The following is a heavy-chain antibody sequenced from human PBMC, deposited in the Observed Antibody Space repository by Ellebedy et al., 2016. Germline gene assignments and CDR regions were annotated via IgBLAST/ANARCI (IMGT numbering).Heavy chain of an antibody. J-gene: IGHJ4*02. D-gene: IGHD6-13*01. V-gene: IGHV3-7*03. CDR2: IKQDGSQK. CDR3: VKGASSGSWVTMEY. CDR1: GFSFSTLW. Sequence: GGSLRLSCTVSGFSFSTLWMNWVRQTPGKGLEWVANIKQDGSQKHYVDSVKGRFTISRDNAKNSLYLQMNSLRVEDTALYYCVKGASSGSWVTMEYWGQGALVTVSS.